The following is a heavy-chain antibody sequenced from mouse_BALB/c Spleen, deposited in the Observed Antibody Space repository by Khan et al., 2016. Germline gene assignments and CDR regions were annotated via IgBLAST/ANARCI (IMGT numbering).Heavy chain of an antibody. CDR2: ISDGGSYT. D-gene: IGHD1-1*01. CDR3: ARDGDGSAY. Sequence: EVELVESGGGLVKPGGSLKLSCAASGFTFSDYYMYWVRQTPEKRLEWVATISDGGSYTYYPDSVKGRFTISRDHAKNNLYLQRSSLKSEDTAMYYCARDGDGSAYWGQGTLVTVSA. J-gene: IGHJ3*01. V-gene: IGHV5-4*02. CDR1: GFTFSDYY.